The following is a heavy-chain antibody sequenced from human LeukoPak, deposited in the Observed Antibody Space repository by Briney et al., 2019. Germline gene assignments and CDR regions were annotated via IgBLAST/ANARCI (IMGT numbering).Heavy chain of an antibody. CDR2: ISGSGGST. Sequence: GGSLRLSCAASGFTFSSNGMSWVRQAPGKGLEWVSAISGSGGSTYYADSVKGRFTISRDNSKNTLYLQMNSLRAEDTAVYYCARRKDYFDYWGQGTLVTVSS. CDR3: ARRKDYFDY. J-gene: IGHJ4*02. V-gene: IGHV3-23*01. CDR1: GFTFSSNG. D-gene: IGHD1-14*01.